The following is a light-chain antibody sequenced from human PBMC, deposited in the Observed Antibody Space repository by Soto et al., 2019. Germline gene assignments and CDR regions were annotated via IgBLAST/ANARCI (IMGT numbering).Light chain of an antibody. J-gene: IGKJ1*01. CDR2: AAS. Sequence: DIQMTQSPSSLSASVGDRVTITCRASQSVNTYLHWYQQKAGQAPKLLIYAASNLQSGVPSRFSGRGSGTDFTLTVESLQPEDFETYYCQQGYSNPWTFGQGTQGGYQ. CDR1: QSVNTY. V-gene: IGKV1-39*01. CDR3: QQGYSNPWT.